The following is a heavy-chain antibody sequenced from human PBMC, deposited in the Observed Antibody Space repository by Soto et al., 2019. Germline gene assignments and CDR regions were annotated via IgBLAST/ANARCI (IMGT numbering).Heavy chain of an antibody. CDR2: INAGSGNT. V-gene: IGHV1-3*01. CDR1: GYTFTHYA. J-gene: IGHJ5*02. Sequence: QVPLVQSGAEVKKPGASVKVSCTASGYTFTHYAIHWVRRAPGQRLEWMGFINAGSGNTKYSQTFQGRLTFAKDTSASTAYMDLSSLRSEDTAIYYCARGLAADGAWGQGTLVTVSS. D-gene: IGHD6-13*01. CDR3: ARGLAADGA.